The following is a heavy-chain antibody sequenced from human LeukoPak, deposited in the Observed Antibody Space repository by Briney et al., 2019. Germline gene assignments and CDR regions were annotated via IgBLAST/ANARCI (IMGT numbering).Heavy chain of an antibody. V-gene: IGHV1-2*06. Sequence: ASVKVSCKASGYTFTGYYMHWVRQAPGQGLEWMGRINPNSGGTNYAQKFQGRVTMTRNTSISTAYMELSSLRSEDTAVYYCARTYYDFWSGYHGVWWFDPWGQGTLVTVSS. J-gene: IGHJ5*02. CDR1: GYTFTGYY. CDR3: ARTYYDFWSGYHGVWWFDP. D-gene: IGHD3-3*01. CDR2: INPNSGGT.